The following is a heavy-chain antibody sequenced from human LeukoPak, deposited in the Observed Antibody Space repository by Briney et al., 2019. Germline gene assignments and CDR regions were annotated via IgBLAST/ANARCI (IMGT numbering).Heavy chain of an antibody. V-gene: IGHV4-39*07. J-gene: IGHJ5*01. CDR1: GGSISSSSYY. D-gene: IGHD6-19*01. CDR2: IYYSGIT. CDR3: ARDPKSAVAADWFDP. Sequence: SETLSLTCTVSGGSISSSSYYWGWIRQPPGKGLEWIASIYYSGITYYNPSLKSRVTISVDTSKNQFSLKLSSVTAADTAVYYCARDPKSAVAADWFDPWGQGALVTVSS.